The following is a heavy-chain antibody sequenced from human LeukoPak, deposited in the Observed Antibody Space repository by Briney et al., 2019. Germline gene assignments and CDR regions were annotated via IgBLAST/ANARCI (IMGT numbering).Heavy chain of an antibody. Sequence: PSETLSLTCTVSGGSISSSSYYWGWIRQPPGKGLEWIGGIYYSGSTYYNPSLKSRVTIAVDTSKNQFSLKLSSVTAADTAVYYCARGRLYYDILTGYQKRYFDLWGRGTLVTVSS. J-gene: IGHJ2*01. CDR2: IYYSGST. CDR1: GGSISSSSYY. V-gene: IGHV4-39*07. D-gene: IGHD3-9*01. CDR3: ARGRLYYDILTGYQKRYFDL.